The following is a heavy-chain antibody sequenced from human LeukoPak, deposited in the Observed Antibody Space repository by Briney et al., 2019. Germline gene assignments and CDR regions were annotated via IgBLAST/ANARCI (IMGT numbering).Heavy chain of an antibody. CDR2: IHHSGST. CDR1: GGSISSYS. D-gene: IGHD3-22*01. CDR3: ARPDYHSSATYYGPFDY. Sequence: SETLSLTCTVSGGSISSYSWSWMRQPPGKGLEWIGSIHHSGSTHYNPSLKSRVTISVDASKNQFSLTLYSVTAADTAVYFCARPDYHSSATYYGPFDYWGQGSQVTVSS. V-gene: IGHV4-59*08. J-gene: IGHJ4*02.